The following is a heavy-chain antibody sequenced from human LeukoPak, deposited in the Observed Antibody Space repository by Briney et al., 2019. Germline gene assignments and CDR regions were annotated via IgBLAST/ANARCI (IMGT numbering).Heavy chain of an antibody. CDR2: ISAYNGNT. CDR1: GYTFTSYG. CDR3: ARRVYYGDYGENFDY. D-gene: IGHD4-17*01. J-gene: IGHJ4*02. Sequence: GASLKVSCKASGYTFTSYGISWVRQAPGQGLEWMGWISAYNGNTNYAQKLQGRVTMTTDTSTSTAYMELRSLRSDDTAVYYCARRVYYGDYGENFDYWGPGTLVTVSS. V-gene: IGHV1-18*01.